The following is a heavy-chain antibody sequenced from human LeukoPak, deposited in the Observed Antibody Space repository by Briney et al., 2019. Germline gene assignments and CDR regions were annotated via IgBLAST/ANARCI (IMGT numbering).Heavy chain of an antibody. CDR2: IYYSGST. J-gene: IGHJ4*02. CDR1: GGSISSSTYY. D-gene: IGHD5-24*01. CDR3: ARRQPTEMATMAFDY. V-gene: IGHV4-61*05. Sequence: PSETLSLTCTVSGGSISSSTYYWSWIRQPPGKGLEWIGYIYYSGSTNYNPSLKSRVTISVDTSKNQFSLKLSSVTAADTAVYYCARRQPTEMATMAFDYWGQGTLVTVSS.